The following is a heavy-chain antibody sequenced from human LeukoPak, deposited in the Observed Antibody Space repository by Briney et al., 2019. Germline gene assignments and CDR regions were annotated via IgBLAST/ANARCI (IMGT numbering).Heavy chain of an antibody. J-gene: IGHJ3*01. CDR2: LVPILATT. D-gene: IGHD5-24*01. V-gene: IGHV1-69*10. CDR1: GYTFTSYY. Sequence: SVKVSCKASGYTFTSYYIHWVRQAPGQGLEWMGGLVPILATTNYTQKFQGRLTITEDKSTSTSYMELKKLRSEDTAVYYCATRMATIDYVYDVWGQGTMVTVSS. CDR3: ATRMATIDYVYDV.